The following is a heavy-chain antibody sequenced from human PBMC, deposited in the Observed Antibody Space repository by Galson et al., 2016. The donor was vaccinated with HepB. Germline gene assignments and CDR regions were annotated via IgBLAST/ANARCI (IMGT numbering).Heavy chain of an antibody. Sequence: SVKVSCKASGYTFTNYGISWVRQAPGQGLEWMGWISAYNGDTSYAQKLQGRVTMTTDTSTSTAYMELRSLRSVDTAVYYCAGGYYASGSSYFDYWGQGALVTVSS. J-gene: IGHJ4*02. CDR3: AGGYYASGSSYFDY. D-gene: IGHD3-10*01. CDR2: ISAYNGDT. V-gene: IGHV1-18*01. CDR1: GYTFTNYG.